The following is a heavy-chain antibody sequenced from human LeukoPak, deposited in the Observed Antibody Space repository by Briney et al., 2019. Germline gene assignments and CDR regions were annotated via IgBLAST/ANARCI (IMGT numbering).Heavy chain of an antibody. V-gene: IGHV3-23*01. D-gene: IGHD6-19*01. J-gene: IGHJ4*02. CDR2: ISGSGGST. Sequence: GGSLRLSCAASGFTFSSYAMNWVRQAPGKGLEWVSAISGSGGSTYYADSGKGRFTISRDNSKNTLYLQMNSLRAEDTAVYLCAKGKDYSCGWYFFYWGQGTLVTVSS. CDR1: GFTFSSYA. CDR3: AKGKDYSCGWYFFY.